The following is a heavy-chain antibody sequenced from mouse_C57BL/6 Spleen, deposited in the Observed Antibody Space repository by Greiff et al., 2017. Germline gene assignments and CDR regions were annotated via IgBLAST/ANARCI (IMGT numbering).Heavy chain of an antibody. CDR2: ISDGGSYT. D-gene: IGHD4-1*01. Sequence: EVQLVESGGGLVKPGGSLKLSCAASGFTFSSYAMSWVRQTPEKRLEWVATISDGGSYTYYPDNVKGRFTISRDNAKNNLYLQMSHLKSEDTAMYYCARATGTGYFDVWGTGTTVTVSS. J-gene: IGHJ1*03. V-gene: IGHV5-4*01. CDR1: GFTFSSYA. CDR3: ARATGTGYFDV.